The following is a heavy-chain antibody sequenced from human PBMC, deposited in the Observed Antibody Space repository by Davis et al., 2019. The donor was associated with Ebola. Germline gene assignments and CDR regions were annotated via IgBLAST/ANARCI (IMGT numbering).Heavy chain of an antibody. CDR2: IKQDGSEK. V-gene: IGHV3-7*03. D-gene: IGHD1-7*01. CDR3: AKDIAELRTYGMDV. J-gene: IGHJ6*02. CDR1: GFTFSSYW. Sequence: GESLKISCAASGFTFSSYWMSWVRQAPGKGLEWVANIKQDGSEKYYVDSVKGRFTISRDNAKNSLYLQMNSLRAEDTALYYCAKDIAELRTYGMDVWGQGTTVTVSS.